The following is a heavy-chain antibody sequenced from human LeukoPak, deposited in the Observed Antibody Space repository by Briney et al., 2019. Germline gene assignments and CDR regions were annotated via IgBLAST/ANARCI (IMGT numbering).Heavy chain of an antibody. CDR2: INHSGST. D-gene: IGHD1-26*01. J-gene: IGHJ3*02. Sequence: PSETLSLTCAVYGGSFSGYYWSWIRQPPGKGLEWIGEINHSGSTNYNPSLKSRVTISVDTSKNQFSLKLSSVTAADTAVYYCARDRSPPLAFDIWGQGTMVTVSS. CDR3: ARDRSPPLAFDI. CDR1: GGSFSGYY. V-gene: IGHV4-34*01.